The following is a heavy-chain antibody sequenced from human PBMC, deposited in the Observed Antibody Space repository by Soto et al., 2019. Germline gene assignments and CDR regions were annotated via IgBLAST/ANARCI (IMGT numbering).Heavy chain of an antibody. CDR1: GGSISSGDYY. CDR2: IYYSGST. V-gene: IGHV4-30-4*01. D-gene: IGHD3-22*01. J-gene: IGHJ4*02. Sequence: PSETLSLTCTVSGGSISSGDYYWSWIRQPPGKGLEWIGYIYYSGSTYYNPSLKSRVTISVDTSKNQFSLKLSSVTAADTAVYYCARDTYYYDSSGYSYYFDYWGQGTLVTVS. CDR3: ARDTYYYDSSGYSYYFDY.